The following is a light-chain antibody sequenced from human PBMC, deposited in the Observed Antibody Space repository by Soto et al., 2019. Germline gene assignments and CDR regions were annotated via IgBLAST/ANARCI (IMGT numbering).Light chain of an antibody. Sequence: ELVLTQSPGTLSLSPGERATLACRASQSININYLAWYQQKPGQGPRLLMYVPSSRATGLPDRFSGRGSGTDFTLTISRLEPEDFAVDYWPEYDSSPRTFGQGTKVEIK. J-gene: IGKJ1*01. CDR1: QSININY. CDR3: PEYDSSPRT. CDR2: VPS. V-gene: IGKV3-20*01.